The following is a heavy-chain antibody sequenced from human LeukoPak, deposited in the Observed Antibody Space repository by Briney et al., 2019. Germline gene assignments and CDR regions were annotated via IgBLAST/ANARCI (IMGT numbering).Heavy chain of an antibody. J-gene: IGHJ4*03. CDR1: GFTFSSYW. D-gene: IGHD6-6*01. CDR2: IKQDGSEK. Sequence: GGSLRLSCAASGFTFSSYWMSWVRQAPGKGLEWVANIKQDGSEKYYVDSVKGRFTISRDNSKNTLYLQMNSLRAEDTAVYYCAKAPFSSSSVGDYWGQGTTVTVSS. CDR3: AKAPFSSSSVGDY. V-gene: IGHV3-7*03.